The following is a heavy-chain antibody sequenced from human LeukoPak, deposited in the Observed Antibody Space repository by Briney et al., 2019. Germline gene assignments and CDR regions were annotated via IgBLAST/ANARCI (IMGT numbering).Heavy chain of an antibody. CDR3: ARRGGWLQSPYYFDY. CDR1: GGSISSYY. J-gene: IGHJ4*02. V-gene: IGHV4-59*01. D-gene: IGHD5-24*01. Sequence: SETLSLTCTVSGGSISSYYWSWIRQPPGKGLEWIGYIFYSGITNYNPSLKSRVTISVDTSKNQFSLKLSSVTAADPAVYYCARRGGWLQSPYYFDYWGQGTLVTVSS. CDR2: IFYSGIT.